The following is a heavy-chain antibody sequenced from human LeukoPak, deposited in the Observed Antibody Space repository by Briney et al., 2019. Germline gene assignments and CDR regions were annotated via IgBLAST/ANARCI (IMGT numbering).Heavy chain of an antibody. J-gene: IGHJ4*02. CDR1: GFTFSAYE. CDR2: ISSSGNTI. Sequence: GGSLRLSCAASGFTFSAYEMNWVRQAPGKGLEWVSYISSSGNTIYYADSVKGRFAISRDNAKNSLYLQMDSLRAEDTAVYYCARESGVTYCGGGCFFGFDYWGQGTLVTVSS. V-gene: IGHV3-48*03. CDR3: ARESGVTYCGGGCFFGFDY. D-gene: IGHD2-21*02.